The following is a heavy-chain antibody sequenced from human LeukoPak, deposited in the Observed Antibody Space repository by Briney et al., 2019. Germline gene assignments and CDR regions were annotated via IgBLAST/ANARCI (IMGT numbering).Heavy chain of an antibody. D-gene: IGHD1-26*01. J-gene: IGHJ4*02. CDR1: GGSISSGSYY. V-gene: IGHV4-61*02. Sequence: SQTLSLTCTVSGGSISSGSYYWTWIRQPAGKTLEWIGRIHTSGSTNYNPSLKSGVTISGDTSKNQFSLKVSSVTAADTAVYYCARGNKEGIIVSRFDYWGQGAQVTVSS. CDR2: IHTSGST. CDR3: ARGNKEGIIVSRFDY.